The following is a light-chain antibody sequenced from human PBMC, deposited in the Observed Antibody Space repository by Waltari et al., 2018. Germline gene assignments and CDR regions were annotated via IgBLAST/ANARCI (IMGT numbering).Light chain of an antibody. V-gene: IGKV1-5*03. CDR1: QSIVVW. CDR2: KAS. J-gene: IGKJ1*01. Sequence: DIQVTQPPSTLSAFVGDRVTITCRASQSIVVWLAWYQQKPGKDPRLLNNKASYLESGVPSRFSGSASRTAVPLTISSLHTGDFATYYCLQYTSYPWTFGQGTTVEI. CDR3: LQYTSYPWT.